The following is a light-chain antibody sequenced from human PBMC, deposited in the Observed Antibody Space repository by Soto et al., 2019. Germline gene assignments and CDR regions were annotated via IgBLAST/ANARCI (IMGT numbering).Light chain of an antibody. CDR1: SSDVGGYNY. Sequence: QSVLTQPASVSGSPGQSIAISCTGTSSDVGGYNYVSWYQQHPGKAPKLIIYDVTNRPSGVSNRFSGSKSGNTASLTISGLQAEDEADYYCSSYTSRSTYVFGTGTKVTV. V-gene: IGLV2-14*01. J-gene: IGLJ1*01. CDR3: SSYTSRSTYV. CDR2: DVT.